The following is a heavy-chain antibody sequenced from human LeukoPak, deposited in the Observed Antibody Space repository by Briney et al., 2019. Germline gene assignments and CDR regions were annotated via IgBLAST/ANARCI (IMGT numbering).Heavy chain of an antibody. CDR3: ASDQVSGVFDY. V-gene: IGHV3-11*05. J-gene: IGHJ4*02. CDR1: GFVFSDFY. D-gene: IGHD5/OR15-5a*01. Sequence: GGSLRLSCAGSGFVFSDFYINWIRHSPGKGLEWLAYISPDGSYTTYGDSVKGRFVISRDNAKNSVSLQMNSLRVEDTAVYFCASDQVSGVFDYWGQGARVAVS. CDR2: ISPDGSYT.